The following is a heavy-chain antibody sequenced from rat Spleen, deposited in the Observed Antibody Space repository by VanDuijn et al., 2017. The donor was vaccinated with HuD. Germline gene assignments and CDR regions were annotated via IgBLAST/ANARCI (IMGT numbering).Heavy chain of an antibody. V-gene: IGHV5-25*01. CDR3: TRRGITHYFDH. CDR1: GFTFSNSY. D-gene: IGHD1-6*01. J-gene: IGHJ2*01. CDR2: ISTSGGHT. Sequence: EVQLVESGGGLVQPGRSMKLSCVASGFTFSNSYMAWVRQAPTKGLEWVASISTSGGHTYYRDSVKGRFTLPRDNAKSTLYLQMDSLRSEDTATYYCTRRGITHYFDHWGQGVMVTVSS.